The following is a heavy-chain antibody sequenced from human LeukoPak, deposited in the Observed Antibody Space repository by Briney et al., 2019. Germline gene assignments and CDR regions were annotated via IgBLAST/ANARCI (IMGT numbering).Heavy chain of an antibody. CDR2: ISGSGGST. J-gene: IGHJ4*02. Sequence: GGSLRLSCAASGFTFSSYAMRWVRQAPGKGLEWVSAISGSGGSTYYADSVKGRFTISRDNSKNTLYLQMNSLRAEDTAVYYCAKLSSRGVTGTTFPYYFDYWGQGTLVTVSS. D-gene: IGHD1-7*01. V-gene: IGHV3-23*01. CDR3: AKLSSRGVTGTTFPYYFDY. CDR1: GFTFSSYA.